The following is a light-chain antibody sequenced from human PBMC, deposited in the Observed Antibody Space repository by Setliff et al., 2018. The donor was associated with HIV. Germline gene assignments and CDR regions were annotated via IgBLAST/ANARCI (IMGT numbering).Light chain of an antibody. J-gene: IGLJ1*01. V-gene: IGLV1-44*01. CDR1: DSNIGGNT. CDR3: ATWDDSLPVHYV. CDR2: RDN. Sequence: TPGQTVTISCSGSDSNIGGNTVSWYQQLPGTAPKVLIYRDNQRPSGVPDRFSGSKSGTSASLAIGGLRSEDEADYYCATWDDSLPVHYVFGPGTKVTVL.